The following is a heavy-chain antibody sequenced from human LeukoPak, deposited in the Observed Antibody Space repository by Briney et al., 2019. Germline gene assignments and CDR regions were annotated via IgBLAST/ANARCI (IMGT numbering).Heavy chain of an antibody. J-gene: IGHJ5*02. CDR3: AREKGRVIDSSKNRAPNWFDP. CDR2: INPSVGST. CDR1: GYTFTSYY. Sequence: ATVKVSCKASGYTFTSYYMHWVRKAPGQGLEWMGIINPSVGSTSYAQKFQGRVTMTRDTSTSTVYMELSSLRSEDTAVYYCAREKGRVIDSSKNRAPNWFDPWGQGTLVTVSS. V-gene: IGHV1-46*01. D-gene: IGHD2/OR15-2a*01.